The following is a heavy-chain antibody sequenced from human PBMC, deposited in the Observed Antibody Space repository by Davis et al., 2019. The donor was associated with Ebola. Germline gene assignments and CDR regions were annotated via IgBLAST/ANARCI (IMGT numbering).Heavy chain of an antibody. V-gene: IGHV1-2*06. CDR2: INPNSGGT. D-gene: IGHD1-1*01. CDR3: ARGSGYLIHWFDT. CDR1: GYTFTGYY. J-gene: IGHJ5*02. Sequence: ASVKVSCKASGYTFTGYYMHWVRQAPGQGLEWMGRINPNSGGTNYAQKFQGRVTMTRDTSISTAYMELSRLRSDDTAVYYCARGSGYLIHWFDTWGQGTLVTVSS.